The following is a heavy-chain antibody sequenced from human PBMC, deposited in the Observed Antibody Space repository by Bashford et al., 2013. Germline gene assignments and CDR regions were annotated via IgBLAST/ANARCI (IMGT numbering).Heavy chain of an antibody. CDR1: GFTFSSYA. CDR3: ARGCGTYSSGWCMDV. Sequence: GSLRLSCAASGFTFSSYAMSWVRQAPGKGLEWVSIISGSGGTTFYADSVKGRFTISRDNAKNTLYLQMNSLRAEDTAVYYCARGCGTYSSGWCMDVWGQGTTVTVSS. CDR2: ISGSGGTT. D-gene: IGHD6-19*01. V-gene: IGHV3-23*01. J-gene: IGHJ6*02.